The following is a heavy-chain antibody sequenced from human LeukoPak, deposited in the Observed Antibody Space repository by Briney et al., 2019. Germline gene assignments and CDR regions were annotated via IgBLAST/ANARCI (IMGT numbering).Heavy chain of an antibody. V-gene: IGHV1-2*02. CDR1: GYTFTGYY. CDR3: ARDSGYSSSWYLPYVDY. J-gene: IGHJ4*02. CDR2: INPNSGGT. Sequence: GASVKVSCKASGYTFTGYYMHWVRQAPGQGLEWMGWINPNSGGTNYAQKFQGRVTMTRDTSISTAYMELSRLRSDDTAVYYCARDSGYSSSWYLPYVDYWGQGTLVTVSS. D-gene: IGHD6-13*01.